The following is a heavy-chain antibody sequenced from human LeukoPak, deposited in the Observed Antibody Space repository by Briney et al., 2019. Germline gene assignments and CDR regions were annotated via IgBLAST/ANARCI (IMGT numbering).Heavy chain of an antibody. CDR1: GFTFSDHY. CDR2: TRNKANSYTA. CDR3: ASHVF. V-gene: IGHV3-72*01. J-gene: IGHJ3*01. Sequence: PGGSLRLSCAASGFTFSDHYMDWVRQAPGKGLEWVGRTRNKANSYTAEYAASVKGRFTISRDDSKNSLYLQMNSLKTEDTAVYYCASHVFWGQGTMVTVSS.